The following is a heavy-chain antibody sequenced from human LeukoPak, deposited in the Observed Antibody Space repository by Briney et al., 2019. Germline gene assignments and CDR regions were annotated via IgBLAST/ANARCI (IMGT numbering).Heavy chain of an antibody. CDR3: ARAGGLGYCSSTSCLDSAFDI. CDR1: GFTFSSYS. D-gene: IGHD2-2*01. J-gene: IGHJ3*02. V-gene: IGHV3-21*01. CDR2: IISSSSYI. Sequence: GGSLRLSCAASGFTFSSYSMNWVRQAPGKGLEWFSSIISSSSYIYYADSVKGRFTISRDNAKNSLYLQMNSLRAEDTAVYYCARAGGLGYCSSTSCLDSAFDIWGQGTMVTVSS.